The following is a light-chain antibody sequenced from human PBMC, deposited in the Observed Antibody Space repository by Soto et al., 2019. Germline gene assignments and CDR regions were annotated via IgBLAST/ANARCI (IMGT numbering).Light chain of an antibody. J-gene: IGKJ3*01. CDR2: DAS. CDR1: QSVSSY. CDR3: QQRSNWLFT. V-gene: IGKV3-11*01. Sequence: EIVLTQSPATLSLSPGERATLSCRASQSVSSYLAWYQQKPGQAPRLLIYDASNRATGIPARFSGSGSGTDFTLTISSLETEDFAGYYCQQRSNWLFTFGPGTKVDIK.